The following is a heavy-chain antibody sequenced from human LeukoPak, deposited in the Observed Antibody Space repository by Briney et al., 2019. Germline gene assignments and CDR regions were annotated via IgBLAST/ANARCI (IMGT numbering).Heavy chain of an antibody. CDR2: IYYTGRT. V-gene: IGHV4-59*01. J-gene: IGHJ4*02. Sequence: SETLSLTCSVSGGSISSFYWSWIRQPPGKGLEWIGYIYYTGRTNYNPSLTSRVTISVDTSKNQFSLKLSSVTAADTAVYYCAREWGGWLPYWGQGTLVTVSS. CDR3: AREWGGWLPY. CDR1: GGSISSFY. D-gene: IGHD6-19*01.